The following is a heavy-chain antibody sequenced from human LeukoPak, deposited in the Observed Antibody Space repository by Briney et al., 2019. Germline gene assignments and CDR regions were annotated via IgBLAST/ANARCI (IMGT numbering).Heavy chain of an antibody. CDR3: ARDGSRGYSYA. D-gene: IGHD5-18*01. CDR1: GFIFSDYW. CDR2: IKSDGSST. Sequence: GGSLSLPCAASGFIFSDYWMHWVRQGPGKGLVWVSRIKSDGSSTSYAESVKGRFTISRDNAKNTVYVHMNSLRDEDTAVYYCARDGSRGYSYAWGQGTLVTVSS. J-gene: IGHJ5*02. V-gene: IGHV3-74*01.